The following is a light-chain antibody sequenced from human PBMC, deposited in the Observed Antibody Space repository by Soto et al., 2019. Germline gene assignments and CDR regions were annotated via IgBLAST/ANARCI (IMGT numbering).Light chain of an antibody. J-gene: IGLJ1*01. CDR2: RNS. Sequence: QSVLTQPPSVSGAPGQRVTISCTGSSSNIGAGYDVHWYQQLPGTAPKLLIYRNSNRPSGVPDRFSGSKSGTSASLAITGLQAEDEADFYCQSHDSSLSAYVFGTGTKLTVL. CDR3: QSHDSSLSAYV. CDR1: SSNIGAGYD. V-gene: IGLV1-40*01.